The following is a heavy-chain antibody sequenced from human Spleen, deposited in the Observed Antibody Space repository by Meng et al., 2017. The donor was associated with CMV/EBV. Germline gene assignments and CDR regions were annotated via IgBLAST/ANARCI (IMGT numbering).Heavy chain of an antibody. Sequence: VSGGSLTDYTWTWSRQPPGEGLGWIGEIHNSEGTSYNPSLKSRVTMSLDTSKIQFSLKVNSVTAADTAVYYCARGEYSGGRLPFGYWGQGTLVTVSS. D-gene: IGHD1-26*01. V-gene: IGHV4-34*01. CDR2: IHNSEGT. CDR3: ARGEYSGGRLPFGY. J-gene: IGHJ4*02. CDR1: GGSLTDYT.